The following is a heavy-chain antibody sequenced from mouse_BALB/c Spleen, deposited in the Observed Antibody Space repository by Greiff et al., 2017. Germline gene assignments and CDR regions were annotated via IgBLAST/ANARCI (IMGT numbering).Heavy chain of an antibody. CDR1: GFTFSSFG. V-gene: IGHV5-17*02. D-gene: IGHD1-1*01. J-gene: IGHJ4*01. CDR2: ISSGSSTI. Sequence: EVKLVESGGGLVQPGGSRKLSCAASGFTFSSFGMHWVRQAPEKGLEWVAYISSGSSTIYYADTVKGRFTISRDNPKNTLFLQMTSLRSEDTAMYYCARFTTVVETMDYWGQGTSVTVSS. CDR3: ARFTTVVETMDY.